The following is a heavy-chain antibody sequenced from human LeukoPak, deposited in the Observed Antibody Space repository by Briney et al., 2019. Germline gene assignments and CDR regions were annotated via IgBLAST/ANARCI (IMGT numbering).Heavy chain of an antibody. CDR2: ISSSSSKM. Sequence: GGSLRLSCAASGFTFSSYSMNWVRQAPGKGLEWASSISSSSSKMYYADSVKGRFTISRDNAKNSLYLQMNSLRAEDTAVYYCAREDGEGFDPWGQGTLVTVSS. CDR3: AREDGEGFDP. J-gene: IGHJ5*02. CDR1: GFTFSSYS. V-gene: IGHV3-21*01. D-gene: IGHD4-17*01.